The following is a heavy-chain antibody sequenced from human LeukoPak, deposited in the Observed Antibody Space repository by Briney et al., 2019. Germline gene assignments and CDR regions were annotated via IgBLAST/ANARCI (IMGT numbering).Heavy chain of an antibody. CDR3: ARQTPTYYDFWSGIDAFDI. V-gene: IGHV4-38-2*02. J-gene: IGHJ3*02. CDR2: IYHSGST. Sequence: SETLSLTCTVSGYSISSGYYWGWIRQPPGKGLEWIGSIYHSGSTYYNPSLKSRVTISVDTSQNQFSLKLSSVTAADTAVYYCARQTPTYYDFWSGIDAFDIWGQGTMVTVSS. D-gene: IGHD3-3*01. CDR1: GYSISSGYY.